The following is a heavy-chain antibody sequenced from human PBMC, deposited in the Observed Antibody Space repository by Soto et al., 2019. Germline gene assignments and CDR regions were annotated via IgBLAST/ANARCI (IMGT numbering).Heavy chain of an antibody. Sequence: LESGGGLVRPGGSLRLSCEVSGFHFGSYAMSWVRQAPGKGLEWVYLSSSGSEYIYYAESVKARFTISRDNPKNTPYLHRRCLRAGDTATYLCAMSPGYGDHLDFWRQGTPVTVTS. CDR1: GFHFGSYA. V-gene: IGHV3-23*01. CDR2: SSSGSEYI. D-gene: IGHD2-15*01. J-gene: IGHJ4*02. CDR3: AMSPGYGDHLDF.